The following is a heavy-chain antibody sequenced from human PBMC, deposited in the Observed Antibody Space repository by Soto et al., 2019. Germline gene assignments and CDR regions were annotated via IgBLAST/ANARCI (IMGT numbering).Heavy chain of an antibody. V-gene: IGHV1-69*13. CDR2: IIPIFGTA. Sequence: SVEVSCKASGGTFSSYAISWVRQAPGQGLEWMGGIIPIFGTANYAQKFQGRVTITADESTSTAYMELSSLRSEDTAVYYCARVLYYGSRSYTYYYYGRDVWGQGTTVTVSS. D-gene: IGHD3-10*01. J-gene: IGHJ6*02. CDR1: GGTFSSYA. CDR3: ARVLYYGSRSYTYYYYGRDV.